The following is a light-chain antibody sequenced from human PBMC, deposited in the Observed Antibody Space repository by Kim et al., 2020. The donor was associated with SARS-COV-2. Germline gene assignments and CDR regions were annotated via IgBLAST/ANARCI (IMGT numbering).Light chain of an antibody. Sequence: DIQMTQSPSSLSASVGDRVTITCRASQSITSYLTWYQQKPGKAPKLLIYAASSLQSGVPSRFSGSGSGTDFTLTISSLQPDDFATYYCQQSYSTPLTFGGGTKVDIK. CDR2: AAS. CDR3: QQSYSTPLT. J-gene: IGKJ4*01. V-gene: IGKV1-39*01. CDR1: QSITSY.